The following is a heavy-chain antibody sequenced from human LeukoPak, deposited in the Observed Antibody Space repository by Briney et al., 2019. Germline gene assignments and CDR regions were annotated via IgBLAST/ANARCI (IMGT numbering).Heavy chain of an antibody. J-gene: IGHJ4*02. CDR1: GFTFSSCE. V-gene: IGHV3-48*03. CDR2: ISSSGSTI. Sequence: GGSLRLSCAASGFTFSSCEMNWVRQAPGKGLEWVSYISSSGSTIYYADSVKGRFTISGDNAKNSLYLQMNSLRAEDTAVYYCARDGGWSFDYWGQGTLVTVSS. D-gene: IGHD6-19*01. CDR3: ARDGGWSFDY.